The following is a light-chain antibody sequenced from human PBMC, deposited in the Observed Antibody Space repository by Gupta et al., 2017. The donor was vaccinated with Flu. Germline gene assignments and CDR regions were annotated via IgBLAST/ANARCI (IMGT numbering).Light chain of an antibody. CDR1: QSVSNY. J-gene: IGKJ2*01. V-gene: IGKV3-11*01. Sequence: EIVLTQSPATLSLSPGERATLSCRASQSVSNYLAWYQQKPGQTPRLLIYDASNRDTGIAARFSGSGCGKDFRLTISSREQEDFADYYCRQPCDSPPPTFGQGTKVEIK. CDR3: RQPCDSPPPT. CDR2: DAS.